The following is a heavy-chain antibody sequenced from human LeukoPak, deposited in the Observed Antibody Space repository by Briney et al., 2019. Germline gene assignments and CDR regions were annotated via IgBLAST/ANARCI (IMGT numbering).Heavy chain of an antibody. V-gene: IGHV4-31*03. D-gene: IGHD2-2*01. Sequence: PSETLSLTCTVSGGSISSGGYYWSWIRQRPGKGLEWIGYIYYSGSTYYNQSLKSRVTISVDTSKNQFSLKLSSVTAADTAVYYCASDLAGSYCSSTSCYAVGWFDPWGQGTLVTVSS. J-gene: IGHJ5*02. CDR1: GGSISSGGYY. CDR3: ASDLAGSYCSSTSCYAVGWFDP. CDR2: IYYSGST.